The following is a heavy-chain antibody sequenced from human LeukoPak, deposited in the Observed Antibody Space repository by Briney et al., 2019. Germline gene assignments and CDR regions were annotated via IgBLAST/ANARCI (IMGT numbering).Heavy chain of an antibody. J-gene: IGHJ4*02. CDR2: MNPNSGDT. CDR3: ARGYCSGGSCYVFDY. D-gene: IGHD2-15*01. Sequence: GASVKVSCKTSGYTFTGYYMHWVRQAPGQGLEWMGWMNPNSGDTNYAQKFQDRVTMTRDTSISTAYMDLSRLISYDTAVYYCARGYCSGGSCYVFDYWGQGTLVTVSS. V-gene: IGHV1-2*02. CDR1: GYTFTGYY.